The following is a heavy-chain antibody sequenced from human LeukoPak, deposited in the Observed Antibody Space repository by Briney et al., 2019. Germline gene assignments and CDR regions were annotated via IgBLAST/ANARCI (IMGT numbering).Heavy chain of an antibody. D-gene: IGHD3-22*01. Sequence: GRSLRLSCAASGFTFSSYAMHWVRQAPGKGLEWVAVISYDGSNKYYADSVKGRFTISRDNSKNTLYLRMNSLRAEDTAVYYCARALRDYYDSSGYYPDYWGQGTLVTVSS. J-gene: IGHJ4*02. CDR1: GFTFSSYA. CDR2: ISYDGSNK. V-gene: IGHV3-30-3*01. CDR3: ARALRDYYDSSGYYPDY.